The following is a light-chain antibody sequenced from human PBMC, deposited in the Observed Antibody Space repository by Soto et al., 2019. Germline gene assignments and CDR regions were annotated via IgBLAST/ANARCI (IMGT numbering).Light chain of an antibody. Sequence: QSALTQPASVSGSPGQSITVSCTGTSSDVGNYNFVSWYQQHPGKAPKLMIYEVSKRPSGVSNRFSGSKSGNTASPTISGLQAQDEADYSCCSYAGSNIPLIFGTGTKLTVL. J-gene: IGLJ1*01. V-gene: IGLV2-23*02. CDR3: CSYAGSNIPLI. CDR2: EVS. CDR1: SSDVGNYNF.